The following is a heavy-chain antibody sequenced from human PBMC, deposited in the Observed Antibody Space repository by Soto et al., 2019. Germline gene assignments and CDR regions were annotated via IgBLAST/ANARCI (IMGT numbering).Heavy chain of an antibody. CDR3: ARDTYYYDSSGYCWDAFDI. Sequence: PSETLSLSCTVSGGSVSSGSYYWSWIRQPPGKGLEWIGYIYYSGSTNYNPSLKSRVTISVDTSKNQFSLKLSSVTAADTAVYYCARDTYYYDSSGYCWDAFDIWGQGTMV. J-gene: IGHJ3*02. CDR1: GGSVSSGSYY. CDR2: IYYSGST. D-gene: IGHD3-22*01. V-gene: IGHV4-61*01.